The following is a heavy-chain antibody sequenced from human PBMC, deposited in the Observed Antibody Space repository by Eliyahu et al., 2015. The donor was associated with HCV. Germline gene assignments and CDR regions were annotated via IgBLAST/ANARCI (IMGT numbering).Heavy chain of an antibody. J-gene: IGHJ3*02. CDR3: ARFTVPAAIRSAFDI. Sequence: QVQLQQWGAGLLKPSETLSLTCAVXGGSFSGYYWXXIRQPPGXGLEWIGEXHXSGSTNYNPSLKSRVTISVDTSKNQFSLKLSSVTAADTAVYYCARFTVPAAIRSAFDIWGQGTMVTVSS. CDR2: XHXSGST. CDR1: GGSFSGYY. V-gene: IGHV4-34*01. D-gene: IGHD2-2*01.